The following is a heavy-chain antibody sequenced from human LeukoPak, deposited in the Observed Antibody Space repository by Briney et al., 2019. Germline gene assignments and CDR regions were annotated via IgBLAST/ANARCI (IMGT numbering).Heavy chain of an antibody. CDR3: AADRCSSTTCFGEY. V-gene: IGHV3-21*01. CDR1: GFTFSQRT. Sequence: SLKLSCAASGFTFSQRTMNWVRQAPGKWLEWVSSITSSSTYIYAADSVKGRFTISRDNAKSSLYLQMNSLRAEDTAVYYCAADRCSSTTCFGEYWGQGTLVTVSS. J-gene: IGHJ4*02. D-gene: IGHD2-2*01. CDR2: ITSSSTYI.